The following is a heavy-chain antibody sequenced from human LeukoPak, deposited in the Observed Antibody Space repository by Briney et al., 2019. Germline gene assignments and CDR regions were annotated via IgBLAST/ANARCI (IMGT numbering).Heavy chain of an antibody. V-gene: IGHV5-51*01. CDR3: ARHSGNYRTSYNYGMDV. Sequence: GESLKISYQGSGYTFTSYWIAWVRQMPGKGLEWVGFIYPGDSETRYSPSFHGQVTFSIDKSISTAYLQWGSLRASDTAMYYGARHSGNYRTSYNYGMDVWGQGTTVTVSS. D-gene: IGHD1-7*01. CDR2: IYPGDSET. CDR1: GYTFTSYW. J-gene: IGHJ6*02.